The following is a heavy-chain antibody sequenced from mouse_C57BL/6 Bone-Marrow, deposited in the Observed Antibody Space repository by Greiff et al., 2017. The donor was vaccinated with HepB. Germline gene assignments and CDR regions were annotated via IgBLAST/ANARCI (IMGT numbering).Heavy chain of an antibody. CDR2: INPYNGGT. Sequence: VQLKESGPVLVKPGASVKMSCKASGYTFTDYYMNWVKQSHGKSLEWIGVINPYNGGTSYNQKFKGKATLTVDKSSSTAYSELNSLTSEDSAVYYCASLSVNYDYDEDYWGQGTTLTVSS. V-gene: IGHV1-19*01. CDR3: ASLSVNYDYDEDY. J-gene: IGHJ2*01. CDR1: GYTFTDYY. D-gene: IGHD2-4*01.